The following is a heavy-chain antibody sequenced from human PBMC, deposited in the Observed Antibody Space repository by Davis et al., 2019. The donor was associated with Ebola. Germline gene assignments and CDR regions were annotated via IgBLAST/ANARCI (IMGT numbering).Heavy chain of an antibody. Sequence: SETLSLTCTVSGGSISSYYWSWIRQPAGKGLEWIGRIYSNGNTKYNPSLKSRVTMSVDTSKMQFSLNLMSVTAADTAVYYCARRYSGSKNAFDIWGQGTMVTVSS. CDR1: GGSISSYY. V-gene: IGHV4-4*07. J-gene: IGHJ3*02. D-gene: IGHD1-26*01. CDR2: IYSNGNT. CDR3: ARRYSGSKNAFDI.